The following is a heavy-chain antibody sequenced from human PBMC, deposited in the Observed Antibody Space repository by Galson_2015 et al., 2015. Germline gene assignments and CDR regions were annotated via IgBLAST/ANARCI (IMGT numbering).Heavy chain of an antibody. CDR2: ISSSSSTI. J-gene: IGHJ3*02. Sequence: SLRLSCAAPGFTFSSYSMNWVRQAPGKGLEWVSYISSSSSTIYYADSVKGRFTISRDNSKNTLYLQMNSLRAEDTAVYYCAKGLLEMATVIWGAFDIWGQGTMVTVSS. D-gene: IGHD5-24*01. CDR3: AKGLLEMATVIWGAFDI. CDR1: GFTFSSYS. V-gene: IGHV3-48*01.